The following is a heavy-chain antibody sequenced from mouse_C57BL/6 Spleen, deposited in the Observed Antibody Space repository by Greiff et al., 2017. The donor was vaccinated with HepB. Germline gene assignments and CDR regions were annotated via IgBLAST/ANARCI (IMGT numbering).Heavy chain of an antibody. J-gene: IGHJ4*01. CDR1: GFSLTSYA. Sequence: VQLQESGPGLVAPSQSLSITCTVSGFSLTSYAISWVRQPPGKGLEWLGVIWTGGGTNYNSALKSRLSISKDNSKSQVFLKMNSLQTDDTARYYCARGDYYGSSYAMDYWGQGTSVTVSS. V-gene: IGHV2-9-1*01. CDR2: IWTGGGT. CDR3: ARGDYYGSSYAMDY. D-gene: IGHD1-1*01.